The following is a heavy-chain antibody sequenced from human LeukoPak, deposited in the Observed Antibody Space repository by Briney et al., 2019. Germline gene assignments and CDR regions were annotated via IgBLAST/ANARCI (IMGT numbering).Heavy chain of an antibody. Sequence: PGGSLRLSCAASGFTFNDCYMSWIRQAPGKGLEWLSYINIGGTNTHYADSVKGRFTISRDNAKKSLYLEMSNLRAEDTAVYYCATDGAGFDTWGQGVLVTVSS. CDR2: INIGGTNT. CDR1: GFTFNDCY. V-gene: IGHV3-11*01. CDR3: ATDGAGFDT. J-gene: IGHJ5*02.